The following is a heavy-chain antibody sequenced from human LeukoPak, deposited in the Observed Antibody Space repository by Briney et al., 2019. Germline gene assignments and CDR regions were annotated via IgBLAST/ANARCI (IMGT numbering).Heavy chain of an antibody. Sequence: GGSLRLSCAASGFTFSSYSMNWVRQAPGKGLEWVSSISSSSSYIYYADSVKGRFTISRDNAKNSLYLQMNSLRAEDTAVYYCARGKTAAGQFDPWGQGTLVTVSS. CDR3: ARGKTAAGQFDP. D-gene: IGHD6-13*01. CDR1: GFTFSSYS. V-gene: IGHV3-21*04. J-gene: IGHJ5*02. CDR2: ISSSSSYI.